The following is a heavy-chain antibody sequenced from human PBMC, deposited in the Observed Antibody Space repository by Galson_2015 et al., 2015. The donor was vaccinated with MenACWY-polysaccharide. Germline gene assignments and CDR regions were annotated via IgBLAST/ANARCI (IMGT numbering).Heavy chain of an antibody. J-gene: IGHJ4*02. V-gene: IGHV1-8*01. CDR2: MNPNSANT. Sequence: SVKVSCKASEYTFTSYDINWVRQAPGQGLEWMGWMNPNSANTGYGKKFQGRVTMTRNTSMSTAYMELSSLRFEDTGVCYCARGYSGYSGYDNPYFLDYWGQGALVTVSP. CDR3: ARGYSGYSGYDNPYFLDY. CDR1: EYTFTSYD. D-gene: IGHD5-12*01.